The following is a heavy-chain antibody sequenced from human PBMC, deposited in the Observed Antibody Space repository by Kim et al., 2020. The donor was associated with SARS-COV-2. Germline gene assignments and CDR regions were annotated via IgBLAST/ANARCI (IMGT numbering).Heavy chain of an antibody. Sequence: SETLSLTCAVYGGSFSGYYWSWIRQPPGKWLEWIGEINHSGSTNYNPSLKSRVTISVDTSKNQFSLKLSSVTAADTAVYYCARLGIAAGSDYWGQGTLVT. CDR2: INHSGST. CDR1: GGSFSGYY. V-gene: IGHV4-34*01. D-gene: IGHD6-13*01. J-gene: IGHJ4*02. CDR3: ARLGIAAGSDY.